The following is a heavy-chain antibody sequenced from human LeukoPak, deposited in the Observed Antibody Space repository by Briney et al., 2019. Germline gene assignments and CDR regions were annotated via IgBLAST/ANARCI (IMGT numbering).Heavy chain of an antibody. Sequence: GASVKVSCKASGGTFSNYAISWVRQAPGQGLEWMGGIIPIFGTTNYAQKFQGRVTMTTDTSTSTAYMELRSLRSDDTAVYYCARELDFDYWGQGTLVTVSS. J-gene: IGHJ4*02. CDR2: IIPIFGTT. D-gene: IGHD6-13*01. CDR3: ARELDFDY. V-gene: IGHV1-69*05. CDR1: GGTFSNYA.